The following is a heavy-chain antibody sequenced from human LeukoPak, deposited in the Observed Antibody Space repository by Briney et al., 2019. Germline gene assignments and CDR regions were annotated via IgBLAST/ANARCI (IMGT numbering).Heavy chain of an antibody. CDR1: GGSFSGYF. V-gene: IGHV4-34*01. Sequence: PSETLSLTCAVFGGSFSGYFWSWIRQPPGKGLEWIGEINESGSTNYNPSLKSRVTISIDTSKNHFSLKLSSVTAADTAIYYCARPGGWGPAPFDFWGQGTLVTVSS. J-gene: IGHJ4*02. CDR2: INESGST. CDR3: ARPGGWGPAPFDF. D-gene: IGHD6-19*01.